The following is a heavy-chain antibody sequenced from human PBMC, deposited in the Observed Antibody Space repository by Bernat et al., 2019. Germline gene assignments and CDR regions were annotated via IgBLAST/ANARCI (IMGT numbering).Heavy chain of an antibody. CDR1: GGSLSSSSYY. J-gene: IGHJ3*02. V-gene: IGHV4-39*01. CDR2: IYYSGST. Sequence: QLQLQESGPGLVQPSETLSLTCTVSGGSLSSSSYYWGWIRQPPGKGLEWIGSIYYSGSTYYNPSLKSRVTISVDTSKNQFSLKLSSVTAADTAVYYCAGTKLLWFRELGAFDIWGQGTMVTVSS. CDR3: AGTKLLWFRELGAFDI. D-gene: IGHD3-10*01.